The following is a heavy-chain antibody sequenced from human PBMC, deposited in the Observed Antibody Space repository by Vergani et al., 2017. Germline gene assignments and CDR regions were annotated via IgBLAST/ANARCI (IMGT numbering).Heavy chain of an antibody. Sequence: QVQLVQSGAEVKKPGSSVKVSCKASGGTFSSYVISWVRQAPGQGLEWMGGIIPIFGTANYAQKFQGRVTITADESTSTAYLELSSLRSEDTAVYYCAGGSLYYYETSGYPGGMDVWGQGTTVTVSS. CDR2: IIPIFGTA. J-gene: IGHJ6*02. V-gene: IGHV1-69*12. CDR3: AGGSLYYYETSGYPGGMDV. D-gene: IGHD3-22*01. CDR1: GGTFSSYV.